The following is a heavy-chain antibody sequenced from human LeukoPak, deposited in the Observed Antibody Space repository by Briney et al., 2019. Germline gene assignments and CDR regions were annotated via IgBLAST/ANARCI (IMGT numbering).Heavy chain of an antibody. Sequence: GGSLRLSCAASGFDLNVQTMSWVRQAPGKGLDWVASMREDGTEIHYVDSVKGRFTISRDNPKNSLYLQMNSLRAEDTAVYYCARGGATRGRFENWGQGTQVTVSS. J-gene: IGHJ4*02. CDR2: MREDGTEI. CDR3: ARGGATRGRFEN. CDR1: GFDLNVQT. V-gene: IGHV3-7*01. D-gene: IGHD1-26*01.